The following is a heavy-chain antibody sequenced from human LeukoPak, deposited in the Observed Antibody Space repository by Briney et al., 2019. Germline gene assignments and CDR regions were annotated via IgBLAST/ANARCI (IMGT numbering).Heavy chain of an antibody. J-gene: IGHJ4*02. V-gene: IGHV3-21*06. CDR2: MSSGSRYI. CDR1: GFTFSTYA. Sequence: GGSLRLSCAASGFTFSTYAVNWVRQAPGKGLEWISSMSSGSRYIYYADSVRGRFTISRDNTRNSLFLLMNNLRAEDTAIYYCARDRPTGASRVFVVQWGQGTPVTVSS. CDR3: ARDRPTGASRVFVVQ. D-gene: IGHD2-15*01.